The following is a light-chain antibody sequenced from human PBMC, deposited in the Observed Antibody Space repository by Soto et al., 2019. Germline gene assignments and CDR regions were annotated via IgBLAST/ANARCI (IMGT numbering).Light chain of an antibody. CDR1: QSVSSY. CDR3: QQRSNWPPWT. Sequence: EIVLTQSPATLSLSPGERATLSCRASQSVSSYLAWYQQKPGQAPRLLIYDAFIRATGIPATFSGSGSGIDFPLSISRLEPEDFAVYYWQQRSNWPPWTFGQGTKVEIK. CDR2: DAF. J-gene: IGKJ1*01. V-gene: IGKV3-11*01.